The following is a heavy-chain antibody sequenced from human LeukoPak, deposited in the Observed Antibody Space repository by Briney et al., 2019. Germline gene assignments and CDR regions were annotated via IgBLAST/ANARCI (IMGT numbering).Heavy chain of an antibody. J-gene: IGHJ4*02. CDR3: ARAQYYYDSSGYRYYFDY. Sequence: PGGSLRLSCAASGFTFSDYYMSWIRQAPGKGLEWVSYISSSSYTNYADSVKGRFTISRDNAKNSLYLQMNSLRAEDTAVYYCARAQYYYDSSGYRYYFDYWGQGTLVTVSS. V-gene: IGHV3-11*05. CDR2: ISSSSYT. CDR1: GFTFSDYY. D-gene: IGHD3-22*01.